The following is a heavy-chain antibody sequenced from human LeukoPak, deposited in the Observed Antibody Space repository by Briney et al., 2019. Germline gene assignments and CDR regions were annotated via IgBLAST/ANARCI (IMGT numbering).Heavy chain of an antibody. D-gene: IGHD6-19*01. CDR2: ISGSGGST. V-gene: IGHV3-23*01. CDR1: GFTFSSYG. Sequence: PGGSLRLSCAASGFTFSSYGMSWVRQAPGKGLEWVSAISGSGGSTYYADSVKGRFTISRDNSKNTLYLQMNSLRAEDTAVYYCAKDVGSRFYSSNLDYWGQGTLVTVSS. J-gene: IGHJ4*02. CDR3: AKDVGSRFYSSNLDY.